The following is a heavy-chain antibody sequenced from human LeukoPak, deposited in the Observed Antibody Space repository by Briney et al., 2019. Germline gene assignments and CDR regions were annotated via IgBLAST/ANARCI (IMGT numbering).Heavy chain of an antibody. D-gene: IGHD5-18*01. CDR3: ARSPGLDTAVVNRP. Sequence: ASVKVSCKTSGYTFTGYYIHWVRQAPGQGLEWMGWINPNSGGTNYAQNFQGRVTMTRDTSINTAYMELGRLRSDDMAVYYCARSPGLDTAVVNRPWGQGTLITVSS. CDR2: INPNSGGT. J-gene: IGHJ5*02. CDR1: GYTFTGYY. V-gene: IGHV1-2*02.